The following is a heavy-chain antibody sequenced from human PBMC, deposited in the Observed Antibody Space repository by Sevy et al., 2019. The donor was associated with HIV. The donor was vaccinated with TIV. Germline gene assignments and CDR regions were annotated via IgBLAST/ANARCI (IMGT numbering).Heavy chain of an antibody. Sequence: ASVKVSCKASGYTFTDYDITWVRQVTGQGLELVGWMNPNSGHTAYTENFQGRVSTTRDTSISTAYMELSSLRSEDTVVYYCAKLASCGGDCYYFDFWGQGTLVTVSS. D-gene: IGHD2-21*02. CDR2: MNPNSGHT. CDR3: AKLASCGGDCYYFDF. V-gene: IGHV1-8*01. J-gene: IGHJ4*02. CDR1: GYTFTDYD.